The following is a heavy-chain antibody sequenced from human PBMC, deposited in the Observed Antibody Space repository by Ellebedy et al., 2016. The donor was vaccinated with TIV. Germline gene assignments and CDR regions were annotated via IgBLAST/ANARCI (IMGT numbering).Heavy chain of an antibody. CDR3: ARDYPAIFGVVTIYYYYYMDV. CDR1: GFTFSSYW. D-gene: IGHD3-3*01. CDR2: IKQDGSEK. Sequence: GESLKISXAASGFTFSSYWMSWVRQAPGKGLEWVANIKQDGSEKYYVDSVKGRFTISRDNAKNSLYLQMNSLRAEDTAVYYCARDYPAIFGVVTIYYYYYMDVWGKGTTVTVSS. V-gene: IGHV3-7*01. J-gene: IGHJ6*03.